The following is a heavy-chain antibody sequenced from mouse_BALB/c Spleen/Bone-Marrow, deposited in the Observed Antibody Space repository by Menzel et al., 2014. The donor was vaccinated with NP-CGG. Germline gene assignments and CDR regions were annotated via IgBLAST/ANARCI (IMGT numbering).Heavy chain of an antibody. J-gene: IGHJ2*01. D-gene: IGHD1-2*01. V-gene: IGHV4-1*02. CDR2: INPESSTI. CDR3: ARLSYYGLTDY. Sequence: EVKVVESGGGLVQPGGSLKLSCTASGFDFSGYWMSWVRQAPGKGLQWIGEINPESSTINYTPSLKDKFIISRDNAKSTLYLQMSKVRSEDTALYYCARLSYYGLTDYWGQGTTLTVSS. CDR1: GFDFSGYW.